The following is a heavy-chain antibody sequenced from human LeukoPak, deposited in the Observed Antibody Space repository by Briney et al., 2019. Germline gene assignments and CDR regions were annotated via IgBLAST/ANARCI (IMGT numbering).Heavy chain of an antibody. D-gene: IGHD3-3*01. CDR3: ARPRMTNFGAVNGGDFDI. V-gene: IGHV4-39*01. J-gene: IGHJ4*02. CDR2: IDESDNT. Sequence: ESLSLTCTVSGGSNTSTSYYWAWLRQPPGKGREWFGRIDESDNTYYHPSLKSRVAISVDTSKNQFYLNLSSVTAADTAVYYCARPRMTNFGAVNGGDFDIWGQGTLVTVSS. CDR1: GGSNTSTSYY.